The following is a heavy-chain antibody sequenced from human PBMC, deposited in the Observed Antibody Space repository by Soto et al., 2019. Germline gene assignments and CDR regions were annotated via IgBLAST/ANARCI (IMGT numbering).Heavy chain of an antibody. CDR2: ISYDGSNK. CDR3: ARDPSGSSDFDY. V-gene: IGHV3-30-3*01. Sequence: QVQLVESGGGVVQPGRSLRLSCAASGFTFSSYAMHWVRQAPGKGLEWVAVISYDGSNKYYADSVKGRFTISRDNSKNTLYLQMNSLRAEETAVYYCARDPSGSSDFDYWGQGTLVNVSS. D-gene: IGHD1-26*01. J-gene: IGHJ4*02. CDR1: GFTFSSYA.